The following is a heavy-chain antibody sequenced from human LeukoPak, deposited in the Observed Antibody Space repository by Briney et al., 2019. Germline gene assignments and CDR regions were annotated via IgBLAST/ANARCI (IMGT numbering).Heavy chain of an antibody. Sequence: TPGGSLRLSFEASGFTFSKVWKSWVPQAPGKGLEWVGRIKSRSDDGTRDYAPPVRGRFTISRDDSKSTVYLQMESLRSEDTGVYYCCGTRGDLWGQGTLVTVSS. J-gene: IGHJ5*02. CDR2: IKSRSDDGTR. D-gene: IGHD1-14*01. V-gene: IGHV3-15*01. CDR1: GFTFSKVW. CDR3: CGTRGDL.